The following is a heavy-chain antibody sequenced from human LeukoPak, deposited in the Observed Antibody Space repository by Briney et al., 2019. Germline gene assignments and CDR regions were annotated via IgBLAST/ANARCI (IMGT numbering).Heavy chain of an antibody. D-gene: IGHD2-2*01. CDR3: ARGLVVPAAMGYFDY. CDR1: GGSISSGDYY. Sequence: SETLSLTCTVSGGSISSGDYYWRWIRQPPGKGLEWIGYIYYSGSTYYNPSLKSRVTISVDTSKNQFSLKLSSVTAADTAVYYCARGLVVPAAMGYFDYWGQGTLVTVSS. V-gene: IGHV4-30-4*01. CDR2: IYYSGST. J-gene: IGHJ4*02.